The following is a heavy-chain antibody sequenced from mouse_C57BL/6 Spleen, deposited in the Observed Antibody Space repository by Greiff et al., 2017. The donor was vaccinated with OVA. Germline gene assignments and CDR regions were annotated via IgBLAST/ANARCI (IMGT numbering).Heavy chain of an antibody. V-gene: IGHV1-55*01. Sequence: VQLQQPGAELVKPGASVKMSCKASGYTFTRYWITWVKQRPGQGLEWIGDIYPGSGSTNYNEKFKSKATLTVDTSSSTAYMQLSSLTSEDSAVYYCARFITTVVDAMDYWGQGTSVTVSS. CDR3: ARFITTVVDAMDY. CDR2: IYPGSGST. J-gene: IGHJ4*01. CDR1: GYTFTRYW. D-gene: IGHD1-1*01.